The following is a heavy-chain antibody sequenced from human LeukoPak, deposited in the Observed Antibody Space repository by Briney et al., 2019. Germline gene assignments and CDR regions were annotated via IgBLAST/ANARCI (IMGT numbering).Heavy chain of an antibody. Sequence: EASVKVSCKASGYTFTSYAMHWVRQAPGQRLEWMGWINAGNGNTKYSQKFQGRVTITRDTSASTAYMELSSLRSEDTAVYYCAVGYYDFWSGQKNDLRPSFDYWGQGTLVTVSS. J-gene: IGHJ4*02. CDR3: AVGYYDFWSGQKNDLRPSFDY. D-gene: IGHD3-3*01. CDR2: INAGNGNT. CDR1: GYTFTSYA. V-gene: IGHV1-3*01.